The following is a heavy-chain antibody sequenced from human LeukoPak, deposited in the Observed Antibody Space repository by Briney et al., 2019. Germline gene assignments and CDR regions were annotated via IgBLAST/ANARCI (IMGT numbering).Heavy chain of an antibody. D-gene: IGHD6-13*01. J-gene: IGHJ3*02. V-gene: IGHV4-30-2*01. Sequence: SQTLSLTCAVSGGSISSGGYSWSWIRQPPGKGLEWIGYIYHSGSTYYNPSLKSRVTISVDRSKNQFSLRLSPVTAADTAVYYCARYSSSWYKGVHAFDIWGQGTMVTVSS. CDR2: IYHSGST. CDR3: ARYSSSWYKGVHAFDI. CDR1: GGSISSGGYS.